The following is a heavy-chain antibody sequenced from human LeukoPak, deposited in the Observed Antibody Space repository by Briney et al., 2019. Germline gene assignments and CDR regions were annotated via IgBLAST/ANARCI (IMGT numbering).Heavy chain of an antibody. CDR2: ISAYNGNT. V-gene: IGHV1-18*01. Sequence: ASVKVSCKASGYTFTSYGISWVRQAPGQGLEWMGWISAYNGNTNYAQKLQGRVTMTTDTSTSTAYMELRSLRSDDTAVYYCAIEKTTSSGDHDAFDIWGQGTMFTVSS. D-gene: IGHD2-15*01. CDR1: GYTFTSYG. J-gene: IGHJ3*02. CDR3: AIEKTTSSGDHDAFDI.